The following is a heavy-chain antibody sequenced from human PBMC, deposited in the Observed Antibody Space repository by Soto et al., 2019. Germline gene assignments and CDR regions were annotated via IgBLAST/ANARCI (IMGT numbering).Heavy chain of an antibody. Sequence: QVQLVQSGAEVKKPGASVKVSCKASGYTFTSYGISWVRQAPGQGLEWMGWISAYNGNTNYAQKLQGRVTMTTDTSPSTAYMELRSLRSDDTAVYYCASALNSSGPYYYYYGMDVWGQGTTVTVSS. CDR2: ISAYNGNT. D-gene: IGHD6-25*01. V-gene: IGHV1-18*01. CDR3: ASALNSSGPYYYYYGMDV. CDR1: GYTFTSYG. J-gene: IGHJ6*02.